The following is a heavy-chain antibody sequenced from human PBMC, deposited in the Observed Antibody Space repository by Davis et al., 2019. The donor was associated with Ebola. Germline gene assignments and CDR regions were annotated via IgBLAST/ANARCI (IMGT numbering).Heavy chain of an antibody. V-gene: IGHV1-46*01. CDR1: GYTFTSYY. CDR2: INPSGPVT. J-gene: IGHJ4*02. Sequence: AASVKVSCKASGYTFTSYYVHWVRQAPGQGLEWVGLINPSGPVTRYAQKFQGRVTMTWDTSTSLVYMDLSSLRSEDTAVYYCARGPYCSGSTCYSQYFDYWGQGTLVTVSS. CDR3: ARGPYCSGSTCYSQYFDY. D-gene: IGHD2-2*01.